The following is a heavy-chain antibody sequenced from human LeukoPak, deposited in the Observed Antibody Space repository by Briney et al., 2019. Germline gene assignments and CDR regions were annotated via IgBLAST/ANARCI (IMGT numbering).Heavy chain of an antibody. CDR1: GGSINSGGYY. CDR3: ARAGGGYCGSTSCSSGYWFDS. J-gene: IGHJ5*01. Sequence: PSETLSLTCTVSGGSINSGGYYWTWIRQRPGKGLEWIGYVYYSGSAYYNPSLKSRVTISIDTSTNHFSLRLSSVTAADTAVYYCARAGGGYCGSTSCSSGYWFDSWGQGTLITVSS. V-gene: IGHV4-31*03. D-gene: IGHD2-2*01. CDR2: VYYSGSA.